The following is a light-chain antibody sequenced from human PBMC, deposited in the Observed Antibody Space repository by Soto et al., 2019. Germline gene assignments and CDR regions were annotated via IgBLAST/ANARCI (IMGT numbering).Light chain of an antibody. CDR1: QSLVSSDGNTF. V-gene: IGKV2-30*01. CDR2: KVS. Sequence: DVVMTQSPLSLPVTLGQPASISCRSSQSLVSSDGNTFLIWFQQRPGQSPRRLIYKVSNRDSGVPDRFSGSGSGTDFTLEISRVEAEDVGVYYCMQASYWPWTFGQGTKVEIK. J-gene: IGKJ1*01. CDR3: MQASYWPWT.